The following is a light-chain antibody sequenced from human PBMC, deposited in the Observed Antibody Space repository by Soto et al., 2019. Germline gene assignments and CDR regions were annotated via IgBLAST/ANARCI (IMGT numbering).Light chain of an antibody. CDR2: GNS. CDR3: QYYDSSLSGSK. V-gene: IGLV1-40*01. CDR1: SSNIGAGYD. J-gene: IGLJ2*01. Sequence: QSVLTQPPSVSGAPGQRVTISCTGSSSNIGAGYDVHWYQQLPGTAPKLLIYGNSNRPSGVPDRFSGSKSGTSASLAITGLQAEDEADYYCQYYDSSLSGSKFGGGTMLTVL.